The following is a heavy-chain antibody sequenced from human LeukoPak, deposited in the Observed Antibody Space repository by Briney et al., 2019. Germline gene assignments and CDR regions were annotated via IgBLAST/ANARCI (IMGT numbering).Heavy chain of an antibody. D-gene: IGHD6-19*01. CDR1: GGSISSGDYY. Sequence: SETLSLTCTVSGGSISSGDYYWSWIRQPPGKGLEWIGYIYYSGSTYYNPSLKSRVTISVDTSKNQFSLKLSSVTAADTAVYYCASSQYSSGWSEWFDPWGQGTLVTVSS. J-gene: IGHJ5*02. CDR3: ASSQYSSGWSEWFDP. CDR2: IYYSGST. V-gene: IGHV4-30-4*01.